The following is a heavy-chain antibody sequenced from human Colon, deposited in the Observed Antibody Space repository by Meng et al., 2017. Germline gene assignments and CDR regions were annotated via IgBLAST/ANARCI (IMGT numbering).Heavy chain of an antibody. CDR1: GYTFIEAY. Sequence: QVWLVQFGAEVKQCGASGKVSCSVCGYTFIEAYVHWVRQATGQGLEWIGRIIPSSGDANSAQKFLGRVTLNWDTSISTAYMELSSLRSDDTAIYYCARDGGNYDFDYWGQGTLVTVSS. D-gene: IGHD1-7*01. J-gene: IGHJ4*02. CDR3: ARDGGNYDFDY. CDR2: IIPSSGDA. V-gene: IGHV1-2*02.